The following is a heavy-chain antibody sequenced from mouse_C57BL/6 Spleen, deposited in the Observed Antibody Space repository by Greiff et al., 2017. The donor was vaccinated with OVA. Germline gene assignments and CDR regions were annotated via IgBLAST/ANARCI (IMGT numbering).Heavy chain of an antibody. D-gene: IGHD2-5*01. Sequence: EVQLVESGPELVKPGASVKMSCKASGYTFTDYNMHWVKQSHGKSLEWIGYINPNNGGTSYNQKFKGKATLTVNKSSSTAYMELRSLTSEDSAVYYCARSVYYSNYGGFAYWGQGTLVTVSA. CDR3: ARSVYYSNYGGFAY. J-gene: IGHJ3*01. CDR1: GYTFTDYN. CDR2: INPNNGGT. V-gene: IGHV1-22*01.